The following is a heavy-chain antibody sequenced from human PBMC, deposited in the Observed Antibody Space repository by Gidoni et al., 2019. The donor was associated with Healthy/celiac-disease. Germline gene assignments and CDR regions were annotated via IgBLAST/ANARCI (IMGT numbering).Heavy chain of an antibody. Sequence: QVQLVESGGGVVQPGRSLRLSCAASGFTFSSYGMHWVRQAPGKGLEWVAVISYDGSNKYYADSVKGRFTISRDNSKNTLYLQMNSLRAEDTAVYYCAKTTPYRLWFGSFDYWGQGTLVTVSS. J-gene: IGHJ4*02. CDR1: GFTFSSYG. D-gene: IGHD3-10*01. CDR3: AKTTPYRLWFGSFDY. CDR2: ISYDGSNK. V-gene: IGHV3-30*18.